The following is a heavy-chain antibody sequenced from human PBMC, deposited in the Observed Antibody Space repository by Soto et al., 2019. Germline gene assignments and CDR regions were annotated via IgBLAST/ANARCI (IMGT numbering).Heavy chain of an antibody. J-gene: IGHJ5*02. V-gene: IGHV2-26*01. D-gene: IGHD6-25*01. CDR3: ARLSTGYSSGNWFDP. Sequence: QVTLKESGPVLVKPTETLTLTCTVSGFSLSNARMGVSWIRQPPGKALEWLAHIFSNDEKAYSTSLKSRLTISKDNSKSQVVLTMTNMDPVDTATYCCARLSTGYSSGNWFDPWGQGTLVTVSS. CDR2: IFSNDEK. CDR1: GFSLSNARMG.